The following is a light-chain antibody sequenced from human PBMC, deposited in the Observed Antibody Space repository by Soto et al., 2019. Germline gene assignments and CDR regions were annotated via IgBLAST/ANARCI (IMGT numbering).Light chain of an antibody. Sequence: QSVLTQPASVSGSPGQSITISWTGTRSDIGGYNYVSWYQQHPGKAPKLIIYEVTNRPSGVSHRFSGSKSGDTASLTISGFQAVDEADYYCSSYSFTNICVFGTGNKVTV. CDR1: RSDIGGYNY. J-gene: IGLJ1*01. V-gene: IGLV2-14*01. CDR2: EVT. CDR3: SSYSFTNICV.